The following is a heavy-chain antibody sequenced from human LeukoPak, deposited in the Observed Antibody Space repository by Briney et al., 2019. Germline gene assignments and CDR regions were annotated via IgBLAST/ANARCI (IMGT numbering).Heavy chain of an antibody. Sequence: SETLSLTCTVSGGSISSYYWSWIRQPPGKGLEWIGYIYTSGSTNYNPSLTSRVTISVDTSKNQLSLKLSSVTAADTAVYYCASLRKDGPGLFHYYYYMDVWGKGTTVTVSS. V-gene: IGHV4-4*09. D-gene: IGHD5-24*01. J-gene: IGHJ6*03. CDR2: IYTSGST. CDR1: GGSISSYY. CDR3: ASLRKDGPGLFHYYYYMDV.